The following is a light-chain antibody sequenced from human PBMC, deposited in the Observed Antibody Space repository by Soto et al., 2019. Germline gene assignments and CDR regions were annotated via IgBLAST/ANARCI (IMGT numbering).Light chain of an antibody. CDR1: HVVSNY. V-gene: IGKV1-8*01. CDR3: QHYYSYPYT. J-gene: IGKJ2*01. CDR2: AAS. Sequence: AIRMTQSPSSLSASIGDRVTITSRASHVVSNYLAWYQQKPGKAPKALIYAASFLQSGVPSRFSGSGSGTDFSLTISFLQSEDFATYSCQHYYSYPYTFGQGTTLQMK.